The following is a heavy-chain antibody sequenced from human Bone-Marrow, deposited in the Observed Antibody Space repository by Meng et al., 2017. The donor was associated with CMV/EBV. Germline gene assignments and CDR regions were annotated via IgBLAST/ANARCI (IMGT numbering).Heavy chain of an antibody. CDR3: ARDTWYSGGKTPDFDY. V-gene: IGHV1-18*04. CDR2: ISAYNGNT. D-gene: IGHD1-26*01. J-gene: IGHJ4*02. CDR1: GYTFIGYY. Sequence: ASVKVSCKASGYTFIGYYIHWVRQAPGQGLEWMGWISAYNGNTNYAQKLQGRVTMTTDTSTSTAYMELRSLRSDDTAVYYCARDTWYSGGKTPDFDYWGQGTLVTVSS.